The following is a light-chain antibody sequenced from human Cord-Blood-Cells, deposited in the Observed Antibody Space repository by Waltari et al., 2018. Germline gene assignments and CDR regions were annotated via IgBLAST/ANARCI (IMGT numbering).Light chain of an antibody. CDR3: CSYAGSYTYV. V-gene: IGLV2-11*01. J-gene: IGLJ1*01. CDR1: SSDVGGYNY. Sequence: QSALTQPRSVSGSPGQSVTISCTGTSSDVGGYNYVSWYQQHPGKAPKRLIYGVRKRPSGVPDRFSCSTSGNPASLTISGLQAEDEADYYCCSYAGSYTYVFGTGTKVTVL. CDR2: GVR.